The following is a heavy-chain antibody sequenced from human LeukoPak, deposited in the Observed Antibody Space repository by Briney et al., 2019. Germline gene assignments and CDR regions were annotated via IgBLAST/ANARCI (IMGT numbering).Heavy chain of an antibody. CDR2: ISSSGSTI. D-gene: IGHD3-3*01. V-gene: IGHV3-11*01. CDR1: GFTFSDYY. J-gene: IGHJ4*02. CDR3: ARDGWYYDFWSGKVCDY. Sequence: PGGSLRLSCAASGFTFSDYYMSWIRQAPGKGLEWVSYISSSGSTIYYADPVKGRFTISRDNAKNSLYLQMNSLRAEDTAVYYCARDGWYYDFWSGKVCDYWGQGTLVTVSS.